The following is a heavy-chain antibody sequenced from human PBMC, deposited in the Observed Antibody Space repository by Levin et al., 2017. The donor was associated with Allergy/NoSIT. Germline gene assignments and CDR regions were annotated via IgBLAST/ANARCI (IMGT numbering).Heavy chain of an antibody. J-gene: IGHJ4*02. V-gene: IGHV3-23*01. Sequence: GESLKISCAASGFSFSSYAMSWVRQAPGKGLECVSTISGGGAETYYTDSVKGRFTISRDNSKNTLYLQMNSLRAEDTAIYFCASGLEGRNGGLFDYWGQGTLVTVSS. D-gene: IGHD4-23*01. CDR2: ISGGGAET. CDR1: GFSFSSYA. CDR3: ASGLEGRNGGLFDY.